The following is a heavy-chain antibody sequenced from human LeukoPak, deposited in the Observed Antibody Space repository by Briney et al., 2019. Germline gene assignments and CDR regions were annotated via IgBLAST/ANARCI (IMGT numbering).Heavy chain of an antibody. J-gene: IGHJ5*02. CDR1: GFNLNSYM. Sequence: GGSLRLSCAASGFNLNSYMLNWVRQAPGKELEWVSSISSTGSYIYYADSVKGRFTISRDNPGNVVYLQMDSLRAEDTAVYYCTRVAQSGPTGWFDPWGQGTLVTVSS. V-gene: IGHV3-21*01. CDR2: ISSTGSYI. CDR3: TRVAQSGPTGWFDP. D-gene: IGHD1-1*01.